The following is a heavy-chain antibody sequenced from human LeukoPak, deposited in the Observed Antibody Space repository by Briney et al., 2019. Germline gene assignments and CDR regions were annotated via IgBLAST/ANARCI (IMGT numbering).Heavy chain of an antibody. J-gene: IGHJ6*02. Sequence: GGSLRLSCAASGFTFSSYAMSWVRQAPGKGLEWVSAISGSGGSTYYADSVKGRFTISRDNSKNTLYLQTNSLRAEDTAVYYCAKDILIAAAGRYYYCYGMDVWGQGTTVTVSS. CDR1: GFTFSSYA. V-gene: IGHV3-23*01. D-gene: IGHD6-13*01. CDR3: AKDILIAAAGRYYYCYGMDV. CDR2: ISGSGGST.